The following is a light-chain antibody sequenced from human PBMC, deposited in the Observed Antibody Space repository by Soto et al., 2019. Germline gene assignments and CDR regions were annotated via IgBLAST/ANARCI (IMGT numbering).Light chain of an antibody. Sequence: QSALTQPASVSVSPGQSITISCTGTSSDIGGYNSVSWYQQHPGKVPKLLIYDVTNRPSGISNRFSGSKSGNTASLTISGLQAEDEADYYCSSYGSSNTVVFGGGTKLTVL. V-gene: IGLV2-14*01. CDR2: DVT. CDR3: SSYGSSNTVV. J-gene: IGLJ3*02. CDR1: SSDIGGYNS.